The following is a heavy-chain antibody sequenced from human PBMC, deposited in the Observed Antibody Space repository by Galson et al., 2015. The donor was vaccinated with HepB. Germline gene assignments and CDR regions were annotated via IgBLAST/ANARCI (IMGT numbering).Heavy chain of an antibody. CDR3: ARGVGSYDFWSGYYTYYFDY. Sequence: SLRLSCAASGFTFSSYWMSWVRQAPGKGLEWVANIKQDGSEKYYVDSAKGRFTISRDNAKNSLYLQMNSLRAEDTAVYYCARGVGSYDFWSGYYTYYFDYWGQGTLVTVSS. CDR2: IKQDGSEK. CDR1: GFTFSSYW. V-gene: IGHV3-7*03. J-gene: IGHJ4*02. D-gene: IGHD3-3*01.